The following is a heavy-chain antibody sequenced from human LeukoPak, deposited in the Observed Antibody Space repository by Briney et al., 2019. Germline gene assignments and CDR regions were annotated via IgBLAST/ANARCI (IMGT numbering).Heavy chain of an antibody. CDR3: ARVGAKVGGWDY. CDR1: GFTFSSYW. D-gene: IGHD1-26*01. J-gene: IGHJ4*02. Sequence: HSGGSLRLSCAASGFTFSSYWMHWVRQAPGKGLVWVSRIKSDGSSTSYADSVKGRFTISRDNAKNTLYLQMNSLRAEDTAVYYCARVGAKVGGWDYWGQGTLVTVSS. V-gene: IGHV3-74*01. CDR2: IKSDGSST.